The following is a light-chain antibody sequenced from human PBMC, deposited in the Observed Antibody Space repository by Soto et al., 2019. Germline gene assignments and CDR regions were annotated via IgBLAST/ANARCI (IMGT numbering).Light chain of an antibody. Sequence: QSALTQPASVSGSPGQSITISCTGTSSDVGGYSRVSWYQHHPGKAPKLMIYEVSDRPSGVSNRCSGSKSGNTASLTISGLQAEDEADYYCNSYTSSNTRVFGTGTKVTVL. V-gene: IGLV2-14*01. CDR1: SSDVGGYSR. CDR2: EVS. CDR3: NSYTSSNTRV. J-gene: IGLJ1*01.